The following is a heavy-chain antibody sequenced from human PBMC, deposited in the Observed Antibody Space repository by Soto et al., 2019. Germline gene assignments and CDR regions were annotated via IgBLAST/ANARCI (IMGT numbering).Heavy chain of an antibody. J-gene: IGHJ6*02. D-gene: IGHD6-6*01. CDR1: GASISNSDYY. CDR2: IYYDGST. Sequence: PSGTLSLTCTVSGASISNSDYYWGWIRQPPGKGLEWIGSIYYDGSTYYNPSLKSRVTISVDTSKNQFSLKLSSVTAAEMAVYYCTRLPCFSGILKYYYGMDVWGQGTTVTVSS. V-gene: IGHV4-39*01. CDR3: TRLPCFSGILKYYYGMDV.